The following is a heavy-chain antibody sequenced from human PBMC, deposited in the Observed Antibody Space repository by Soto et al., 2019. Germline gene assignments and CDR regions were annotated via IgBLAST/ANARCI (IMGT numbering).Heavy chain of an antibody. D-gene: IGHD3-3*01. CDR3: AKDLGTDDFWSAYYTYYYMDV. J-gene: IGHJ6*03. V-gene: IGHV3-23*01. CDR1: GFTFSSYA. Sequence: EVQLLESGGGLVQPGGSLRLSCAASGFTFSSYALNCFRQAPGKGLEWVSVISGSGDNTYYADSVKGRFTISRDNSKNTLYLQMNSLRAEDTAGYYCAKDLGTDDFWSAYYTYYYMDVWGKGTTVTVSS. CDR2: ISGSGDNT.